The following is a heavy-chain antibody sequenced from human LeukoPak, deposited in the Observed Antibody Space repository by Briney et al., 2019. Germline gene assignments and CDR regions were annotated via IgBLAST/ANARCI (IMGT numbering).Heavy chain of an antibody. CDR3: ARGRGYSYYYYMDV. CDR2: INHSGST. CDR1: GGSFSGYY. D-gene: IGHD5-18*01. Sequence: SETLSLTCAVYGGSFSGYYWSWIRQPPGKGLEWIGEINHSGSTNYNPSLKSRVTISVDTSKNQFSLKLSSVTAADTAVYYCARGRGYSYYYYMDVWAKGPRSPSP. J-gene: IGHJ6*03. V-gene: IGHV4-34*01.